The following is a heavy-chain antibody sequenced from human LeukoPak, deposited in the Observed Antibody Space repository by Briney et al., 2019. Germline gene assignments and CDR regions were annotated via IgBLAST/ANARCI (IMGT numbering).Heavy chain of an antibody. V-gene: IGHV3-23*01. D-gene: IGHD3-3*01. CDR1: GGSFSGYY. CDR2: ISGSGGST. CDR3: AKTVTIFGVVTNYFDY. Sequence: ETLSLTCAVYGGSFSGYYWSWIRQPPGKGLEWVSAISGSGGSTYYADSVKGRFTISRDNSKNTLYLQMNSLRAEDTAVYYCAKTVTIFGVVTNYFDYWGQGTLVTVSS. J-gene: IGHJ4*02.